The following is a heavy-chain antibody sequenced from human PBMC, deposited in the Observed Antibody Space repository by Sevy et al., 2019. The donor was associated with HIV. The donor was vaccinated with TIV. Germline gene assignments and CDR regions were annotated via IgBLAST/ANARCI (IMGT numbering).Heavy chain of an antibody. CDR2: ISGSGGST. Sequence: GGSLRLSCAASGFTFSSYAMSWVRQAPGKGLEWVSAISGSGGSTYYADSVKGRFTISRDNSKNTLYLQMNSLRAEDKAVYYCARVTLGYYGMDVWGQGTTVTVS. J-gene: IGHJ6*02. V-gene: IGHV3-23*01. CDR3: ARVTLGYYGMDV. CDR1: GFTFSSYA. D-gene: IGHD4-4*01.